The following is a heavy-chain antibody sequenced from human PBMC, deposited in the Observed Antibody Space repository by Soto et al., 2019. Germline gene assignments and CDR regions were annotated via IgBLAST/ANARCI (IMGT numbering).Heavy chain of an antibody. CDR1: GGSIRNVNYC. V-gene: IGHV4-30-4*01. D-gene: IGHD3-22*01. CDR3: ASWPSGDYDDF. CDR2: IYNGGST. Sequence: QVQLQESGPGLVKPSQTLSLTCTVSGGSIRNVNYCWSWIRQSPDKGLEWIGHIYNGGSTYNNPSLSSRVNIADHTPKNQFSLKLSSVSAVDTSVHHCASWPSGDYDDFWGQGTLVTVSS. J-gene: IGHJ4*02.